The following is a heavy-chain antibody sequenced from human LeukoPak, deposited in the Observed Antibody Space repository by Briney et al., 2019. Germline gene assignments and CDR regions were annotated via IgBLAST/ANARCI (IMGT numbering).Heavy chain of an antibody. CDR1: GFTFDDYA. V-gene: IGHV3-43*02. D-gene: IGHD6-13*01. Sequence: PGGSLRLSCAASGFTFDDYAMHWVRQAPGKGLEWVPLISGDGGSTYYADSVKGRFTISRDNNKNSLYLQMDSLRTEDTALYYCAKDLSAFGTSWFDPWGQGTLVAVSS. J-gene: IGHJ5*02. CDR3: AKDLSAFGTSWFDP. CDR2: ISGDGGST.